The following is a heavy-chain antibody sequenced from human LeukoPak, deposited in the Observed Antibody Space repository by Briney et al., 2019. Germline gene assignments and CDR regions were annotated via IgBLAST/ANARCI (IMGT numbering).Heavy chain of an antibody. CDR2: ITGSGGTT. Sequence: GGSLRLSCAASGFAFSNYGMNWVRQAPGKGLEWVSGITGSGGTTYYADSVKGRFTISRDNSKNTLYLQMNSPRAEDTAAYYCAKDGNWARFENWGQGTLVTVSS. CDR1: GFAFSNYG. CDR3: AKDGNWARFEN. D-gene: IGHD7-27*01. V-gene: IGHV3-23*01. J-gene: IGHJ4*02.